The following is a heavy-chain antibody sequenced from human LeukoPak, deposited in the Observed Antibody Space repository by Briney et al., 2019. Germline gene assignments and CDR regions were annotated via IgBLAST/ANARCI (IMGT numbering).Heavy chain of an antibody. CDR1: GFTFSSYW. D-gene: IGHD6-13*01. J-gene: IGHJ6*03. CDR3: ARDNRDSSSWWGRRYYYMDV. V-gene: IGHV3-7*01. Sequence: PGGSLRLSCAASGFTFSSYWMSWVRQAPGKGLEWVANIKQDGSEKYYVDSVKGRFTISRDNAKNSLYLQMNSLRAEDTAVYYCARDNRDSSSWWGRRYYYMDVWGKGTTVTVSS. CDR2: IKQDGSEK.